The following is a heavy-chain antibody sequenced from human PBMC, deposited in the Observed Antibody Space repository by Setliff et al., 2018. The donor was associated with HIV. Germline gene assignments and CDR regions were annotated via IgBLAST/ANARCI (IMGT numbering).Heavy chain of an antibody. J-gene: IGHJ4*02. CDR3: ARDTYDSRGYFFGY. CDR2: IYYSGST. V-gene: IGHV4-39*07. D-gene: IGHD3-22*01. CDR1: GGSISSSSYY. Sequence: SETLSLTCTVSGGSISSSSYYWGWIRQPPGKGLEWIGNIYYSGSTYYNPSLRSRVTISKDTSKNQFSLHLTSVTAADTAVYYCARDTYDSRGYFFGYWGQGTLVTVSS.